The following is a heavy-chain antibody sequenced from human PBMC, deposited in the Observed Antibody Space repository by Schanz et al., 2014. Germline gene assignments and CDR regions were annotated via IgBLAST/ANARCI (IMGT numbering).Heavy chain of an antibody. CDR2: IWYDGSNK. Sequence: VQLVESGGGLVEPGGSLRLSCAGTGFTFSAYWMTWVRQAPGKGLEWVAVIWYDGSNKKYGDSVKGRVTISRDNSKNTLYLQMNSLRAEDTAVYYCAKGQLLSYYFDYWGQGTLVTVSS. D-gene: IGHD2-21*01. J-gene: IGHJ4*02. CDR1: GFTFSAYW. V-gene: IGHV3-33*06. CDR3: AKGQLLSYYFDY.